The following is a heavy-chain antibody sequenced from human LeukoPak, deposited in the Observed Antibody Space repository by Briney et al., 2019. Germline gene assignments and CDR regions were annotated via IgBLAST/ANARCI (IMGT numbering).Heavy chain of an antibody. CDR2: FDPEDGET. J-gene: IGHJ6*03. V-gene: IGHV1-24*01. CDR3: ARDALIWSGYGYYYMDV. D-gene: IGHD3-3*01. Sequence: GASVKVSCKVSGYTLTELSMHWVRQAPGKGLEWMGGFDPEDGETIYAQKFQGRVTMTEDTSTDTAYMELSSLRSEDTAVYYCARDALIWSGYGYYYMDVWGKGTTVTVSS. CDR1: GYTLTELS.